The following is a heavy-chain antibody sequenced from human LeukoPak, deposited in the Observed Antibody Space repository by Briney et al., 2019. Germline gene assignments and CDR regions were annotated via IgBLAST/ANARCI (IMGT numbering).Heavy chain of an antibody. CDR3: ARGSRTGAYFDF. V-gene: IGHV3-72*01. D-gene: IGHD3-10*01. J-gene: IGHJ4*02. CDR2: IRNKANSYAT. Sequence: GGSLRLSCAASGFTFSDHYMDWVRQAPGKGLEWVGRIRNKANSYATEYAASVKGRFSISRDDSKNLLFLRMNGLKTEDTAVYYCARGSRTGAYFDFWGQGTLVTVSS. CDR1: GFTFSDHY.